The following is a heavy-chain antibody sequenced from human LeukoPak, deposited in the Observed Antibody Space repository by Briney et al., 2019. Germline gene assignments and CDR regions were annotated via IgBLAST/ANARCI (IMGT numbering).Heavy chain of an antibody. D-gene: IGHD3-22*01. J-gene: IGHJ5*02. CDR1: GGSISSYY. V-gene: IGHV4-59*01. CDR3: ARADSSGYALWFDP. Sequence: SETLSLTCTVSGGSISSYYWSWIRQPPGKGLEWIGYIYYSGSTNYNPSLKSRVTISVDTSENQFSLKLSSVTAADTAVYYCARADSSGYALWFDPWGQGTLVTVSS. CDR2: IYYSGST.